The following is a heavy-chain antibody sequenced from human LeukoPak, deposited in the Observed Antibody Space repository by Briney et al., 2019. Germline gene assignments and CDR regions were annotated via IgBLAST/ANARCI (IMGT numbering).Heavy chain of an antibody. CDR3: ASKIAVAGTLFDY. D-gene: IGHD6-19*01. V-gene: IGHV4-39*01. Sequence: SETLSLTCTVSGGSISSSSYYWGWLRQPPGKGLEWIGSIYYSGSTYYNPSLKSRVTISVDTSKNQFSLKLSSVTAADMAVYYCASKIAVAGTLFDYWGQGTLVTVSS. CDR1: GGSISSSSYY. CDR2: IYYSGST. J-gene: IGHJ4*02.